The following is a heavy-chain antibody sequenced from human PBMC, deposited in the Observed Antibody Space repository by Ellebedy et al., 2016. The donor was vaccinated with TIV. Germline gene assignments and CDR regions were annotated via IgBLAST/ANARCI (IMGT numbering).Heavy chain of an antibody. CDR3: VKEKGLDGRSWRYHDY. Sequence: GESLKISXVGSGFTFRNYGMHWVRQAPGKGLQWVALISYNAGMKYYEDSVKGPFTIARDNSNNTVFLQMDRLRPEDMAVYFCVKEKGLDGRSWRYHDYWGQGTPVTVSS. V-gene: IGHV3-30*18. J-gene: IGHJ4*02. CDR1: GFTFRNYG. D-gene: IGHD2-2*01. CDR2: ISYNAGMK.